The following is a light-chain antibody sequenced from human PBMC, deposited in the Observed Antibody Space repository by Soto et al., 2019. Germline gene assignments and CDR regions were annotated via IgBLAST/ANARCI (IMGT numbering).Light chain of an antibody. J-gene: IGLJ1*01. V-gene: IGLV1-51*02. CDR2: ENN. Sequence: QSVLTQPPSVSAAPGRKVTISCSGSSANIGNNYVSWYQQLPGTTPRLLIYENNKRPSGIPDRFSGSKSGTSATLAITGIQSGDQADDYDGTGDSGLSVYFFGAGTRGT. CDR3: GTGDSGLSVYF. CDR1: SANIGNNY.